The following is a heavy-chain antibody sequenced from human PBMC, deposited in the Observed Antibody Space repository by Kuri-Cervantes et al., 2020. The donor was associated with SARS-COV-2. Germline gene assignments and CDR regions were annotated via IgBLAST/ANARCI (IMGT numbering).Heavy chain of an antibody. CDR1: ETTFPNYD. CDR2: VKTNSGNT. D-gene: IGHD2-2*02. Sequence: ASVKVSCKAPETTFPNYDINWVRQATGQGLEWMGMVKTNSGNTLYAQKFQGRVTMTRDTSISTAYMELSRLRSDDTAVYYCARDGTEYQLLYTPDYWGQGTLVTVSS. V-gene: IGHV1-8*01. J-gene: IGHJ4*02. CDR3: ARDGTEYQLLYTPDY.